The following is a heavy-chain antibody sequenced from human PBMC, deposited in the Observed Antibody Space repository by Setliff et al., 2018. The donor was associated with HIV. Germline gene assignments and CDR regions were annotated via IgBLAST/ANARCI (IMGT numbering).Heavy chain of an antibody. D-gene: IGHD1-1*01. CDR2: INHGGST. CDR3: ARGRNDGSAYFYYMDV. V-gene: IGHV4-34*04. Sequence: SETLSLTCAVYGGSFSGYYWTWIRQPPGKGLEWIGEINHGGSTNNNPSLKSRATMSVDTSKNQFSLRLSSVTAADTAVYYCARGRNDGSAYFYYMDVWANGTTVTVSS. CDR1: GGSFSGYY. J-gene: IGHJ6*03.